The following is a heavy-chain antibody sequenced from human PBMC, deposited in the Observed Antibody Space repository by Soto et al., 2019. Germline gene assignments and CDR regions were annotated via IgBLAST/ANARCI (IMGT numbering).Heavy chain of an antibody. CDR1: GFTFSSYG. CDR3: ARDAVIVVVIPMGGMDV. V-gene: IGHV3-33*01. CDR2: IWYDGSNK. D-gene: IGHD3-22*01. J-gene: IGHJ6*02. Sequence: QVQLVESGGGVVQPGRSLRLSCAASGFTFSSYGMHWVRQAPGKGLEWVAVIWYDGSNKYYADSVKGRFTISRDNSKNTLYLQMNSLRAEDTAVYYCARDAVIVVVIPMGGMDVWGQGATVTVSS.